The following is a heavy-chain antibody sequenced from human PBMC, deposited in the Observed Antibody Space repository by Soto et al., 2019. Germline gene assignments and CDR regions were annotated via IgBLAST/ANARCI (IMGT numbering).Heavy chain of an antibody. CDR2: IIPIFGTA. J-gene: IGHJ4*02. CDR1: GGTFSSYA. Sequence: SVKVSCKASGGTFSSYAISWVRQAPGQGLEWMGGIIPIFGTANYAQKFQGRVTITADESTSTAYMELSSLGSEDTAVYYCAKLPHYDILTGSPGTFDYWGQGTLVTVSS. D-gene: IGHD3-9*01. CDR3: AKLPHYDILTGSPGTFDY. V-gene: IGHV1-69*13.